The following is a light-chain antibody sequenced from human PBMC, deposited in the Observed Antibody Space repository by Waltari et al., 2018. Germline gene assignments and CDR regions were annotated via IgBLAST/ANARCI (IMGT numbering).Light chain of an antibody. CDR1: QDISTG. CDR3: QQYYSLSF. Sequence: DIQMTQSPSSLSASVGDRAVITCRASQDISTGVAWYQQKPGKAPKLLISCASGLESGVPSRFSGSGSGTDFTLTISSLQPEDFATYFCQQYYSLSFFGPGTKVDVE. J-gene: IGKJ3*01. CDR2: CAS. V-gene: IGKV1-NL1*01.